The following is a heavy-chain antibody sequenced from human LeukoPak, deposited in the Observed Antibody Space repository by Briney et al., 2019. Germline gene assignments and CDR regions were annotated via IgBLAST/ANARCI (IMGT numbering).Heavy chain of an antibody. J-gene: IGHJ5*02. CDR1: GYSFTDYY. Sequence: ASVKVPCKASGYSFTDYYINWVRQAPGQGLEWMGWINPNSGGTNYAQKFQGRVTMTRDTSISTAYMELSRLRSDDTAVYYCARYTRLGSGYDPNWFDPWGQGTRVTVSS. D-gene: IGHD5-12*01. CDR2: INPNSGGT. CDR3: ARYTRLGSGYDPNWFDP. V-gene: IGHV1-2*02.